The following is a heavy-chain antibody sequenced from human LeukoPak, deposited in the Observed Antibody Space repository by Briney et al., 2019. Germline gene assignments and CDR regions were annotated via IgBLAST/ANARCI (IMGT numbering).Heavy chain of an antibody. Sequence: PSENLSLTCTVSGGSISSGGYSWSWIRQHPGKGLEWIGYIYYSGSTYYNPSLKSRVTISVDTSKNQFSLKLSSVTAADTAVYYCARGYLDIVVVPAAGGFDYWGQGTLVTVSS. D-gene: IGHD2-2*03. CDR2: IYYSGST. J-gene: IGHJ4*02. V-gene: IGHV4-31*03. CDR1: GGSISSGGYS. CDR3: ARGYLDIVVVPAAGGFDY.